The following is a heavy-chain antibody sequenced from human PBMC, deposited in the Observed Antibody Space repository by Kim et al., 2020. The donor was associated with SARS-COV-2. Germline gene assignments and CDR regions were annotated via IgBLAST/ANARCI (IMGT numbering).Heavy chain of an antibody. CDR3: ARESALYYGSGTNAFDI. D-gene: IGHD3-10*01. J-gene: IGHJ3*02. V-gene: IGHV1-69*13. Sequence: SVKVSCKASGGTFSSYAISWVRQAPGQGLEWMGGIIPIFGTANYAQKFQGRVTITADESTSTAYMELSSLRSEDTAVYYCARESALYYGSGTNAFDIWGQGTMVTVSS. CDR1: GGTFSSYA. CDR2: IIPIFGTA.